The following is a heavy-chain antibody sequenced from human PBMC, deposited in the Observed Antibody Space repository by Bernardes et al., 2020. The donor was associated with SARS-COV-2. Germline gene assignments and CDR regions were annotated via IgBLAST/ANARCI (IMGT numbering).Heavy chain of an antibody. CDR2: LNGDGNSI. CDR1: GFTFSSYW. Sequence: GGSLRLSCTASGFTFSSYWMHWVRQAPGKGLVWVSRLNGDGNSINYADSVKGRFTISRDNAKNTLWLQMNSLRDEDTAMYYCARGASSGYRIDYWGPGTLVTVSS. J-gene: IGHJ4*02. V-gene: IGHV3-74*01. D-gene: IGHD6-25*01. CDR3: ARGASSGYRIDY.